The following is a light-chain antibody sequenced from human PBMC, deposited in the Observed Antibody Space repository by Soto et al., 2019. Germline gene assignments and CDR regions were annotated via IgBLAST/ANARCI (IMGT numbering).Light chain of an antibody. CDR3: QHYISSPRT. Sequence: EVVLTQDPGTLSLSPGERARLSCMASQSVSSNYLAWYQQKPGQAPRLLIYGASSRATGIPDRFSGSGSGTDFTLTISRLEPEDFEVYYCQHYISSPRTFGQGTKVDIK. CDR2: GAS. V-gene: IGKV3-20*01. J-gene: IGKJ1*01. CDR1: QSVSSNY.